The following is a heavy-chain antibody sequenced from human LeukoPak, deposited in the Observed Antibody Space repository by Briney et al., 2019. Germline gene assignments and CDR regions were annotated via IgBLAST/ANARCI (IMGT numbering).Heavy chain of an antibody. J-gene: IGHJ6*02. V-gene: IGHV1-3*01. CDR1: GYTFTSYA. D-gene: IGHD3-9*01. CDR2: INAGNGNT. CDR3: ARDSSFYYDILTGYYMAAYYYGMDV. Sequence: GASVKVSCKASGYTFTSYAMHWVRQAPGQRLEWMGWINAGNGNTKYSQKFQGRVTITRDTSASTAYMELSSLRSEDTAVYYCARDSSFYYDILTGYYMAAYYYGMDVWGQGTTVTVSS.